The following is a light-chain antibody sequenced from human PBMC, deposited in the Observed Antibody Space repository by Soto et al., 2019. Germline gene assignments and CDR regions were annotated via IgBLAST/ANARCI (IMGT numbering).Light chain of an antibody. CDR2: DTS. V-gene: IGKV3-20*01. J-gene: IGKJ4*01. CDR1: QSVGRRY. Sequence: IVLTQSPDTLSLSPGERATLSCRASQSVGRRYLAWYQQKPGQAPMLLIYDTSERASDIPDRFSGSGSGTVFTLTISRLVPEDFAVYYCQYQGTFGGGTKVEIE. CDR3: QYQGT.